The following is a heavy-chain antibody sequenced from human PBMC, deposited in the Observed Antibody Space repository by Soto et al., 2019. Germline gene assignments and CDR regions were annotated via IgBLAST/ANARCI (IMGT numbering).Heavy chain of an antibody. CDR1: GGSISSSSYY. J-gene: IGHJ4*02. CDR3: ARLILPKDWEWLLMLDPNPDY. Sequence: PSETLSLTCTVSGGSISSSSYYWGWIRQPPGKGLEWIGSIYYSGSTYYNPSLKSRVTISVDTSKNQFSLKLSSVTAADTAVYYCARLILPKDWEWLLMLDPNPDYWGQGTLVTVSS. V-gene: IGHV4-39*01. D-gene: IGHD5-12*01. CDR2: IYYSGST.